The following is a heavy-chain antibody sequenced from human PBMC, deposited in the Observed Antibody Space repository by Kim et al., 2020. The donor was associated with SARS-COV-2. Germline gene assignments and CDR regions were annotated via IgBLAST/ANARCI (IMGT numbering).Heavy chain of an antibody. Sequence: HPSLKSRITIAVDTSKNQFSLELSAVTAADTAVYYCARDGGVDPDAFDIWGQGTMVTVSS. CDR3: ARDGGVDPDAFDI. D-gene: IGHD3-3*01. J-gene: IGHJ3*02. V-gene: IGHV4-31*02.